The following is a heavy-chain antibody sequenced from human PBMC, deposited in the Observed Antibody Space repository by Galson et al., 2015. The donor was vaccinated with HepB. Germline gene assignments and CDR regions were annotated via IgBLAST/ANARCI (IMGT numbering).Heavy chain of an antibody. V-gene: IGHV6-1*01. CDR1: GDSVSSNSAA. CDR3: ARVSGGGDSCYSLSGRGCWFDP. CDR2: TYYRSKWYD. D-gene: IGHD2-15*01. J-gene: IGHJ5*02. Sequence: CAISGDSVSSNSAAWNWIRQSPSRGLEWLGRTYYRSKWYDDYAVSVKSRITINPDTSKNQFSLQLSSVTPEDTAVYYCARVSGGGDSCYSLSGRGCWFDPWGQGQWSPSLQ.